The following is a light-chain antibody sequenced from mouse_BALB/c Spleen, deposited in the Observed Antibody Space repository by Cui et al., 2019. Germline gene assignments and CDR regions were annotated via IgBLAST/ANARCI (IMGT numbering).Light chain of an antibody. Sequence: DILLTQSPAILSVSPGERVSFSCRASQSIGTSIHWYQQRTNGSPRLLIKYASESISGIPSRFSGSGSGTDCTLSINSVESEDSADYYCQQSNSWPTLTFGAGTKLELK. V-gene: IGKV5-48*01. J-gene: IGKJ5*01. CDR3: QQSNSWPTLT. CDR2: YAS. CDR1: QSIGTS.